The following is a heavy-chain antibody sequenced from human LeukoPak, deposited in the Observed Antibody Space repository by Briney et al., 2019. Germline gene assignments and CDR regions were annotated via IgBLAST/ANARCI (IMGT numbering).Heavy chain of an antibody. V-gene: IGHV3-30*02. D-gene: IGHD6-19*01. CDR1: GFTFSRHG. CDR2: IRYDGSNK. J-gene: IGHJ6*03. Sequence: GGTLRLSCVASGFTFSRHGMNWVRQAPGKGLEWVAFIRYDGSNKYYADSVRGRYTISRDNSKNTLYLHMNSLRAEDTAVYFCAKGSKAVLFTRDHYMDVWGKGTTVTISS. CDR3: AKGSKAVLFTRDHYMDV.